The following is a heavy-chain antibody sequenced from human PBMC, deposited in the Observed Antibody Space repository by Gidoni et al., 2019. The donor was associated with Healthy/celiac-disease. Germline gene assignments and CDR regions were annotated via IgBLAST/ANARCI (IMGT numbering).Heavy chain of an antibody. Sequence: QLQLQESGPGLVKPSETLSLTCTVSGGSISSSSYYWGWIRQPPGKGLEWIGSIYYSGSTYYNPSLKSRVTISVDTSKNQFSLKLSSVTAADTAVYYCARHTGDYGSGSYYPLNLPFDYWGQGTLVTVSS. J-gene: IGHJ4*02. V-gene: IGHV4-39*01. D-gene: IGHD3-10*01. CDR1: GGSISSSSYY. CDR2: IYYSGST. CDR3: ARHTGDYGSGSYYPLNLPFDY.